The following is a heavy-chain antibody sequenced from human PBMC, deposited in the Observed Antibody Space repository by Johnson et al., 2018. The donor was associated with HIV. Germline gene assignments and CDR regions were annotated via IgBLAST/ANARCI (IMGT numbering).Heavy chain of an antibody. V-gene: IGHV3-30*04. CDR2: ISYDGRNS. J-gene: IGHJ3*02. Sequence: QVQLVESGGGVVQPGWSLRLSCAVSGFTFSNYAMHWVRQAPGKGLEWVAVISYDGRNSYYADSVKGRFTISRDNFKNTLYLQMNSLKTEDTAVYYCARDGGVGTTRFGFDIWGHGTMVTVSS. CDR1: GFTFSNYA. D-gene: IGHD1-26*01. CDR3: ARDGGVGTTRFGFDI.